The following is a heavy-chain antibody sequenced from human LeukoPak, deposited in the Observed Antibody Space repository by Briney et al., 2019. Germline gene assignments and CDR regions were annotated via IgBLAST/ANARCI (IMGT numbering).Heavy chain of an antibody. CDR1: GFTFSNYA. V-gene: IGHV3-30*18. D-gene: IGHD6-6*01. Sequence: GGSLRLSCSTYGFTFSNYAIHWVRQAPGKGLEWVASISYDGKSQHYSDPVEGRFTISRDSSKNTLYLQMNSLRAEDTAVYYCAKDLYSSSSDYYYYYMDVWGKGTTVTVSS. CDR3: AKDLYSSSSDYYYYYMDV. J-gene: IGHJ6*03. CDR2: ISYDGKSQ.